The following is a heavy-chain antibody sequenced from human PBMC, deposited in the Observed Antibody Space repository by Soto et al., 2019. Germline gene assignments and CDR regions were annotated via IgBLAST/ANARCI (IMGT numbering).Heavy chain of an antibody. J-gene: IGHJ5*02. CDR3: AREPLCSGGSRPGCGTFDP. D-gene: IGHD2-15*01. CDR1: GGSISSGGYY. V-gene: IGHV4-31*03. CDR2: IYYSGST. Sequence: QVQLQESGPGLVKPSQTLSLTCTVSGGSISSGGYYWSWIRQHPGKGLEWIGYIYYSGSTYYNPSLKSRVTISVDTSKNQFSLKLSSVTAADTAVYYCAREPLCSGGSRPGCGTFDPWGQGTLVTVSS.